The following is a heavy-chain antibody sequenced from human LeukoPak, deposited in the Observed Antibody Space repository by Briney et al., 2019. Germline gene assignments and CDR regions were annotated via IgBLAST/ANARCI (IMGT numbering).Heavy chain of an antibody. V-gene: IGHV3-23*01. Sequence: GGSLRLSCAASGFTFTSYAMSWVRQAPGKGLESVSSISDSGGSTYYADSVKGRFTISRDNSKNTLYLQMNSLRAEDTAVYYCAKDGRPFQPLDPYFDYWGQGTLVTVSS. CDR2: ISDSGGST. J-gene: IGHJ4*02. D-gene: IGHD1-1*01. CDR1: GFTFTSYA. CDR3: AKDGRPFQPLDPYFDY.